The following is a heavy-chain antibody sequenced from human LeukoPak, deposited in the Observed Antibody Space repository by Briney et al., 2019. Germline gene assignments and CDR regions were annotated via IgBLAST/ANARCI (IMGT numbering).Heavy chain of an antibody. J-gene: IGHJ4*02. CDR2: ISWNSGSI. CDR1: GFTFSSYA. V-gene: IGHV3-9*01. Sequence: GGSLRLSCAASGFTFSSYAMHWVRQAPGKGLEWVSGISWNSGSIGYADSVKGRFTISRDNAKNSLYLQMNSLRAEDTALYYCAKDVDSSGGPYYFDYWGQGTLVTVSS. D-gene: IGHD3-22*01. CDR3: AKDVDSSGGPYYFDY.